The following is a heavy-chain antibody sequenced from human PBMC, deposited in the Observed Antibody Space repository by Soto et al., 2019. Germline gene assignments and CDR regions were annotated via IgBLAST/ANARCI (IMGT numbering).Heavy chain of an antibody. J-gene: IGHJ4*02. V-gene: IGHV5-10-1*01. Sequence: PGESLKISCQAPVYSFTAYWITWVRQMPGKGLEWMATIDPSDSYVDYSPSFRGHVTFSVDRSITTVYLQWNSLKASDSAMYFCTRRASSSFYHFDFWGQGALVTVSS. CDR3: TRRASSSFYHFDF. D-gene: IGHD2-2*01. CDR1: VYSFTAYW. CDR2: IDPSDSYV.